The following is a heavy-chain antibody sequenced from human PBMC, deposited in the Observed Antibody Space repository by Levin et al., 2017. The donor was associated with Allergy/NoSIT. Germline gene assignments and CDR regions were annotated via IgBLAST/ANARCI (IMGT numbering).Heavy chain of an antibody. CDR2: INGDGSRT. CDR1: GFTFSTSW. J-gene: IGHJ4*02. Sequence: GGSLRLSCAASGFTFSTSWLHWVRQAPGKGLVCVSRINGDGSRTDYADSVKGRFTISRDNAKNTLYLQMNSLRAEDTALYSCVRDHPYYGSGSAPFWGQGTLVTVSS. D-gene: IGHD3-10*01. CDR3: VRDHPYYGSGSAPF. V-gene: IGHV3-74*01.